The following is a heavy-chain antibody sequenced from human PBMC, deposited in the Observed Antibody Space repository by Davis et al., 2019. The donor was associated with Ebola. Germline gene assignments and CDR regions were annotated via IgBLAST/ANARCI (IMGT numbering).Heavy chain of an antibody. J-gene: IGHJ4*02. CDR3: AKDRYFDWLWDY. V-gene: IGHV3-23*01. CDR2: ISGSGGST. D-gene: IGHD3-9*01. CDR1: GFTFSNSA. Sequence: GESLKISCAASGFTFSNSAMTWVRQAPGKGLEWVSTISGSGGSTYYADSVKGRFTISRDNSKNTLYLQMNSLRAEDTAVYYCAKDRYFDWLWDYWGQGTLVTVSS.